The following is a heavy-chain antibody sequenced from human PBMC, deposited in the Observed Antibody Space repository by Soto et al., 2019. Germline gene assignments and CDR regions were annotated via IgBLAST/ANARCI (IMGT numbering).Heavy chain of an antibody. J-gene: IGHJ4*02. CDR2: ISSSSSYI. V-gene: IGHV3-21*01. Sequence: GGSLRLSCAASGFTFSSYSMNWVRQAPGKGLEWVSSISSSSSYIYYADSVKGRFTISRDNAKNSLYLQMNSLRAEDTAVYYCARDCSSTSCYLDWGQGTLVTVSS. D-gene: IGHD2-2*01. CDR1: GFTFSSYS. CDR3: ARDCSSTSCYLD.